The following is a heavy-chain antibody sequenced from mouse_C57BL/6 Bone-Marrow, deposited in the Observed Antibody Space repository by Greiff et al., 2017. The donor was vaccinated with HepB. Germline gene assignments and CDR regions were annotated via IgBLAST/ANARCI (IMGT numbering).Heavy chain of an antibody. V-gene: IGHV1-61*01. CDR2: IYPSDSET. CDR3: AFYYYGSSPWYFDV. CDR1: GYTFTSYW. J-gene: IGHJ1*03. D-gene: IGHD1-1*01. Sequence: QVHVKQSGAELVRPGSSVKLSCKASGYTFTSYWMDWVKQRPGQGLEWIGNIYPSDSETHYNQKFKDKATLTVDKSSSTAYMQLSSLTSEDSAVYYCAFYYYGSSPWYFDVWGTGTTVTVSS.